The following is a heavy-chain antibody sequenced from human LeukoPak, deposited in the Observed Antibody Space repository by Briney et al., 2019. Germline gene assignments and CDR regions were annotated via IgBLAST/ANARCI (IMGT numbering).Heavy chain of an antibody. D-gene: IGHD2/OR15-2a*01. J-gene: IGHJ6*02. CDR3: ARDNTYYGMDV. CDR2: INSDGSST. Sequence: PGGSLRLSCAASGFTFTSYWMHWVRQAPGKGLVWVSRINSDGSSTNYADSVKGRFTISRDNAKNTLYLQVNSLRAEDTAVYFCARDNTYYGMDVWGQGTTVTVSS. V-gene: IGHV3-74*01. CDR1: GFTFTSYW.